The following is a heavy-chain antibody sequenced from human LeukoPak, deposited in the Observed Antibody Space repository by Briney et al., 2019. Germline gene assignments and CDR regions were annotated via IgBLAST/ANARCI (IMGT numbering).Heavy chain of an antibody. J-gene: IGHJ4*02. CDR2: ISSSSTNI. CDR3: STAKFDN. CDR1: GVALSDYS. Sequence: GGSLRVSCAASGVALSDYSMNWVRQTPGKGLEWLSYISSSSTNIYYAGSVKGRFTISRDNAKNSLYLQMNSLRAEDTAVYYCSTAKFDNWGQGTLVTVSS. V-gene: IGHV3-48*01.